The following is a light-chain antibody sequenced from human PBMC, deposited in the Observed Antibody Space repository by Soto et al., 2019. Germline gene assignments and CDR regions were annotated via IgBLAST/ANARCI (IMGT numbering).Light chain of an antibody. CDR2: EVS. Sequence: QSAPTQPPSASGSPGQSVTISCTGTSSDVGANNDYVSWYQQHPGKVPKLMIYEVSKRPPGVPDRFSGSKSGNTASLTVSGLQADDEADYYCSSYAGTAYVFGTGTKVTVL. V-gene: IGLV2-8*01. J-gene: IGLJ1*01. CDR3: SSYAGTAYV. CDR1: SSDVGANNDY.